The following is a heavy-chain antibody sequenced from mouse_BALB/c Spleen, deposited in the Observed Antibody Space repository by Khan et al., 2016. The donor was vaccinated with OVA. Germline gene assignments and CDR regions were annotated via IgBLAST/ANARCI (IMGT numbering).Heavy chain of an antibody. Sequence: EVQLQEPGPSLVKSPQTLFLTCSVTGDSITSGYWNWIRKFPGNKLEYMGYMTYSGHTYYNPSLKSRISITRHTSKNQHYLQVNSVTTEDTAIYCCARAAYRYAFVYWGQATLVSVSA. CDR1: GDSITSGY. D-gene: IGHD2-14*01. V-gene: IGHV3-8*02. CDR3: ARAAYRYAFVY. J-gene: IGHJ3*01. CDR2: MTYSGHT.